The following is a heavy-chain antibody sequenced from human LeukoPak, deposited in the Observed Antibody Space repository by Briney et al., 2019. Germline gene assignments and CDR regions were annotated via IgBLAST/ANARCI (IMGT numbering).Heavy chain of an antibody. CDR1: GFTFSNAW. D-gene: IGHD5-18*01. J-gene: IGHJ4*02. Sequence: GGSLRLSCAASGFTFSNAWMSWVRQAPGKGLEWVGHINSKTDGGTTDYAAPVKGRFAISRDDSKNALYLQMNSLKTEDTAVYYCTTGTWIQLWLADSWGQGTLVTVSS. CDR3: TTGTWIQLWLADS. V-gene: IGHV3-15*01. CDR2: INSKTDGGTT.